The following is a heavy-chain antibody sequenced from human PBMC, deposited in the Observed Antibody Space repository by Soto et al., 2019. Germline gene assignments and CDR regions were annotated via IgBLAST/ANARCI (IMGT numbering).Heavy chain of an antibody. CDR2: ISWNSGNI. J-gene: IGHJ4*02. CDR3: VTDKGDY. CDR1: GFTFDDYA. Sequence: PGGSLRLSCAASGFTFDDYAMHWVRQAPGKGLEWVSGISWNSGNIGYADSVKGRFTISRDNAKSFLFLQMNSLRAEDTPLYHCVTDKGDYWGQGT. V-gene: IGHV3-9*01.